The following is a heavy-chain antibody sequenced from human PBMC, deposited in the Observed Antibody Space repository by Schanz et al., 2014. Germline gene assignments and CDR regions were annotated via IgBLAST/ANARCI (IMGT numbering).Heavy chain of an antibody. D-gene: IGHD3-9*01. CDR1: GYIFGSHG. V-gene: IGHV1-18*01. CDR3: ARETTIITGGAFDV. CDR2: ISAYNGHT. J-gene: IGHJ6*02. Sequence: QVQLVQSGAEVKKPGASVKVSCKASGYIFGSHGMTWVRQAPGQGLEWMGWISAYNGHTTYAQKFQGRVTMTTDTSTTTVYMELRGLRSDDTAVYYCARETTIITGGAFDVWGQGTTVTVSS.